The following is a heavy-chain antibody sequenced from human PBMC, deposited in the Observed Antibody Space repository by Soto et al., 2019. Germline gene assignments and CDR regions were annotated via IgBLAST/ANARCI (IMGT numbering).Heavy chain of an antibody. V-gene: IGHV4-4*07. CDR3: ARASVGPPGGGSWIMPFDF. CDR1: GGSISNYY. CDR2: IYPGGST. D-gene: IGHD2-15*01. Sequence: SETLSLTCSVSGGSISNYYWSWIRQSAGKGLEWIGRIYPGGSTNYNPSPKSRVTMSVDTSKNQVSLRLTSVTAADTAVYYCARASVGPPGGGSWIMPFDFWGQGTRVTVSS. J-gene: IGHJ4*02.